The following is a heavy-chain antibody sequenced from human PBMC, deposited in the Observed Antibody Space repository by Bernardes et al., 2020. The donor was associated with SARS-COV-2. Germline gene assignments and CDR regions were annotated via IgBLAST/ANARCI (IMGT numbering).Heavy chain of an antibody. Sequence: SDTLSLTCTVSGGSLRSGSYYWTWLRQPAAGRVLAWIGHVYYNVNTNYNPSLQGRVTMSVDLSKKQFSLSLSSATAADSAVYYCARDRKDYYYYYGLDVWGQGTTVIVSS. CDR3: ARDRKDYYYYYGLDV. CDR1: GGSLRSGSYY. J-gene: IGHJ6*02. CDR2: VYYNVNT. V-gene: IGHV4-61*10.